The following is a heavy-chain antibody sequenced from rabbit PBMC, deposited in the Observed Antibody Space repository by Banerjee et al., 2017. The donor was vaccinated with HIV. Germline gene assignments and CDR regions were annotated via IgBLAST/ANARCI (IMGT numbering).Heavy chain of an antibody. CDR2: IYTGSDTD. J-gene: IGHJ4*01. CDR1: GFSFSSSHY. CDR3: ARDSYPFGSGYYPL. Sequence: QSLEESGGDLVKPGASLTLTCTASGFSFSSSHYMCWVRQAPGKGLEWIGCIYTGSDTDYYASWAKGRFTISKTSSTTVTLQMTSLTAADTATYFCARDSYPFGSGYYPLWGPGTLVTVS. V-gene: IGHV1S40*01. D-gene: IGHD1-1*01.